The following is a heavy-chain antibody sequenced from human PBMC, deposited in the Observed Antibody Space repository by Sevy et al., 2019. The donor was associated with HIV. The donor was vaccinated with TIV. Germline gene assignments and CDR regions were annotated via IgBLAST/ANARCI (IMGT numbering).Heavy chain of an antibody. CDR1: GFTFEDYA. Sequence: GGSLRLSCAGSGFTFEDYALHWVRQAPGQGLEWVAGINWKSGSQDYADSVKGRFTISRDDAKNSLYLQMDTLRTEDTALYYCAKTPMTEAAPYFDFWGQGTLVTVSS. D-gene: IGHD6-19*01. V-gene: IGHV3-9*01. CDR3: AKTPMTEAAPYFDF. J-gene: IGHJ4*02. CDR2: INWKSGSQ.